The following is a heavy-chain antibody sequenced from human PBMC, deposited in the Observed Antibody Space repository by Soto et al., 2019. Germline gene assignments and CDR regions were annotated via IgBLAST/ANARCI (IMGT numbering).Heavy chain of an antibody. CDR2: IWYDGSNK. J-gene: IGHJ4*02. D-gene: IGHD6-19*01. V-gene: IGHV3-33*01. Sequence: QVQLVESGGGVVQPGRSLRLSCAASGFTFSSYGMHWVRQAPGKGLEWVAVIWYDGSNKYYADSVKGRFTISRDNSKNTLNLKMNSLRAEDTAVYYCARDGITPLTGYSSGWYLGYWGQGTLVTVSS. CDR1: GFTFSSYG. CDR3: ARDGITPLTGYSSGWYLGY.